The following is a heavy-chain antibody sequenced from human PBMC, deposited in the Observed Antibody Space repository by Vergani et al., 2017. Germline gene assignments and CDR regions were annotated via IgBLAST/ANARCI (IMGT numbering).Heavy chain of an antibody. CDR2: ISPDGSAT. CDR1: GFSLSRFW. CDR3: ARKHISNYYDSSGYYYMGDYYGMDV. J-gene: IGHJ6*02. Sequence: EVQLVESGGGLVQPGGSLRLSCAASGFSLSRFWMRWVRQAPEKGLEWVAHISPDGSATSYVDSVKGRFTISRDNAKNSLYLQMNSLRAEDTAVYYYARKHISNYYDSSGYYYMGDYYGMDVWGQATTVTVSS. V-gene: IGHV3-7*03. D-gene: IGHD3-22*01.